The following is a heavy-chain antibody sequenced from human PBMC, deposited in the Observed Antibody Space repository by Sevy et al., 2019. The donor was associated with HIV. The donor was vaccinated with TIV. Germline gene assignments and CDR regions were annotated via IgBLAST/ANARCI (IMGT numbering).Heavy chain of an antibody. CDR3: TRDDIYSHPWEFDW. V-gene: IGHV1-2*02. J-gene: IGHJ4*01. CDR2: FNPNNGDS. CDR1: GFTFSDYY. D-gene: IGHD5-18*01. Sequence: ASVKVSCKASGFTFSDYYMHWVRQAPGQGLEWMGWFNPNNGDSRSAHQFQGRVTLTGDMSISTADMELTRLRSDDTAIYLCTRDDIYSHPWEFDWWGHGALVTVSS.